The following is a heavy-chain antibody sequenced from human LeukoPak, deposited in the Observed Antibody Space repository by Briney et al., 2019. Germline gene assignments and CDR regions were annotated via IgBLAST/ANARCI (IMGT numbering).Heavy chain of an antibody. CDR2: ISAYNGNT. D-gene: IGHD2-2*02. J-gene: IGHJ3*02. Sequence: ASVKVSCKASGYTFTSYGISWVRQAPGQGLEWMGWISAYNGNTNYAQKLQGRVTMTTDTSTSTAYIELRSLRSDDTAVYYCARGGYCSSTSCYNAFDIWGQGTMVTVSS. CDR1: GYTFTSYG. CDR3: ARGGYCSSTSCYNAFDI. V-gene: IGHV1-18*01.